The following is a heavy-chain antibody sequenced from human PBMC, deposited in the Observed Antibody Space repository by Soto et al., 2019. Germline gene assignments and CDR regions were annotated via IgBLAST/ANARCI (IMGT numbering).Heavy chain of an antibody. Sequence: GWSLRISCAACGFRFSSYAMSWVRQAPGKGLEWVSAISGSGGSTYYADSVKGRFTISRDNSKNTLYLQMNSLRAEDTAVYYCAKDSPPWISDVWGQGTTVTVSS. CDR1: GFRFSSYA. CDR2: ISGSGGST. D-gene: IGHD2-2*03. CDR3: AKDSPPWISDV. J-gene: IGHJ6*02. V-gene: IGHV3-23*01.